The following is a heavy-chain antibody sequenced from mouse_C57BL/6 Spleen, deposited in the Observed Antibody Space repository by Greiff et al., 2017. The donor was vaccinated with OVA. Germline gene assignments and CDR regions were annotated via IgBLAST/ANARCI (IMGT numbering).Heavy chain of an antibody. CDR3: ARSGAYGYIYAMDY. V-gene: IGHV1-63*01. CDR2: IYPGGGYT. J-gene: IGHJ4*01. Sequence: QVHVKQSGAELVRPGTSVKMSCKASGYTFTNYWIGWAKQRPGHGLEWIGDIYPGGGYTNYNEKFKGKATLTADKSSSTAYMQFSSLTSEDSAIYYCARSGAYGYIYAMDYWGQGTSVTVSS. D-gene: IGHD2-2*01. CDR1: GYTFTNYW.